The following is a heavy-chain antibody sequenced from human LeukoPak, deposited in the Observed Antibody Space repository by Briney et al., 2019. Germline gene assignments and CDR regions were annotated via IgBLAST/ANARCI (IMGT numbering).Heavy chain of an antibody. CDR2: IIPIFGTA. Sequence: ASVKVSCKASGGTFSSYAISWVRQAPGQGLEWMGGIIPIFGTANYAQKFQGRVTITADESTSTAYMELSSLRSEDTAVYYCAGRRGYYDSSGYYWDYWGQGTLVTVSS. D-gene: IGHD3-22*01. V-gene: IGHV1-69*13. CDR1: GGTFSSYA. J-gene: IGHJ4*02. CDR3: AGRRGYYDSSGYYWDY.